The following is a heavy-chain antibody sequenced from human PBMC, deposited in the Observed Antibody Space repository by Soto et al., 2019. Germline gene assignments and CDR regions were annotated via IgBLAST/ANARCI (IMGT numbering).Heavy chain of an antibody. V-gene: IGHV4-59*08. D-gene: IGHD3-22*01. CDR2: IYYSGST. CDR1: GGSISSYY. Sequence: PSEPSLTCTVSGGSISSYYWSWIRQPPGKGLEWIGYIYYSGSTNYSPSLKSRITISVDTSKTQFSLKLSSVTAADTAVYYCAGLDSRGFFDSWGQGTLVTVSS. CDR3: AGLDSRGFFDS. J-gene: IGHJ4*02.